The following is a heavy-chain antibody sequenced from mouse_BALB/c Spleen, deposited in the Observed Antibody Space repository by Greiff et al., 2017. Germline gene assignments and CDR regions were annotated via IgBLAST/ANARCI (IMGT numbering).Heavy chain of an antibody. V-gene: IGHV5-4*02. CDR1: GFTFSDYY. CDR3: AGGGGKNGYGFAY. Sequence: EVKLMESGGGLVKPGGSLKLSCAASGFTFSDYYMYWVRQTPEKRLEWVATISDGGSYTYYPDSVKGRFTISRDNAKNNQYLQMISLKSEDPAMYYWAGGGGKNGYGFAYWGQGTLVTVSA. CDR2: ISDGGSYT. D-gene: IGHD1-2*01. J-gene: IGHJ3*01.